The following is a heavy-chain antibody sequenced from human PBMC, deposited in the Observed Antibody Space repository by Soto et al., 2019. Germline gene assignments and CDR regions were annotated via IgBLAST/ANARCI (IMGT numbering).Heavy chain of an antibody. V-gene: IGHV1-46*01. CDR2: INPSGGST. J-gene: IGHJ6*02. CDR1: GYTFTSYY. D-gene: IGHD2-21*02. CDR3: AKGAPVTAPGYYYGMDV. Sequence: QVQLVQSGAEVKKPGASVKLSCKASGYTFTSYYIHWVRQAPGQGLEWMGTINPSGGSTRYAQNFLGRVTVTRDTPASTVYMELRSLRSEDTAVYYCAKGAPVTAPGYYYGMDVWGQGTRVTVSS.